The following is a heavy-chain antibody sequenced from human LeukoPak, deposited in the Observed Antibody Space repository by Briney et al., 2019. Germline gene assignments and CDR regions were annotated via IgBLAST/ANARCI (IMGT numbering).Heavy chain of an antibody. CDR2: INHSGST. V-gene: IGHV4-34*01. Sequence: SETLSLTCAVYGGSFSGYYWSWIRQPPGKGLEWIGEINHSGSTNYNPSLKSRVTISVDTSKNQFSLKLSSVTAADTAVYYCARRKISTMVRGVILNGKGSYYMDVWGKGTTVTISS. CDR1: GGSFSGYY. CDR3: ARRKISTMVRGVILNGKGSYYMDV. J-gene: IGHJ6*03. D-gene: IGHD3-10*01.